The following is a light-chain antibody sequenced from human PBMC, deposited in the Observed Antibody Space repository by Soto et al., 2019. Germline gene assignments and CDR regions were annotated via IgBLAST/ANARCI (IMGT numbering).Light chain of an antibody. Sequence: IVLTQSPVTLSLSPGEGATLSCRASQSVSGSYLAWYQQKPGQAPRLLIYGASSRATGIPDRFSGSGSGTDFTLSISRLAPEDFAVYYCQQYATFPFTFGPGTKVYIK. CDR2: GAS. J-gene: IGKJ3*01. CDR1: QSVSGSY. CDR3: QQYATFPFT. V-gene: IGKV3-20*01.